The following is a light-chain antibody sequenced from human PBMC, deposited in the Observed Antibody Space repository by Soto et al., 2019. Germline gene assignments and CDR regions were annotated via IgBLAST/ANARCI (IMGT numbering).Light chain of an antibody. CDR2: EVS. CDR3: SSYTSRPTLFV. V-gene: IGLV2-14*01. Sequence: QSVLTQPASVSGSPGQSITISCTGTSSDVGGYNYVSWYQQHPGKAPKLVIFEVSIRPSGVSIRFSGSKSGNTASLTISGRQTEDEADYYCSSYTSRPTLFVFGSGTKLTVL. J-gene: IGLJ6*01. CDR1: SSDVGGYNY.